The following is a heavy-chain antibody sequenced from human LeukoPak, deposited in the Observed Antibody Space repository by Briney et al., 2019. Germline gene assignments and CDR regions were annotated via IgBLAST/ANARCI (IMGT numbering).Heavy chain of an antibody. CDR1: GYTFRRYF. D-gene: IGHD1-1*01. J-gene: IGHJ4*02. Sequence: ASVKVSCTASGYTFRRYFMNWVRQAPGQGLEWMGNIDTDTGNPKYAPGFTGHFVFSLDTSVSTAYLQINSLRAEDTAVYYCARGTPTPGVDYWGQGTQVIVSS. CDR2: IDTDTGNP. V-gene: IGHV7-4-1*02. CDR3: ARGTPTPGVDY.